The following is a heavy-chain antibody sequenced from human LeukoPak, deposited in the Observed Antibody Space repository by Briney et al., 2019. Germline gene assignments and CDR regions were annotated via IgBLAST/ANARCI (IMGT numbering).Heavy chain of an antibody. D-gene: IGHD3-10*01. Sequence: GGSLRLSCAASGFTLSDYHMNWVRQAPGKGLEWLSSITTISHYIYYAGAVRGRFTISRDNAKNSLYLQMSSLRGEDTAVYYCVRSGGPGTYHQLRYNWFDPWGQGTLVTVSS. CDR3: VRSGGPGTYHQLRYNWFDP. J-gene: IGHJ5*02. CDR2: ITTISHYI. V-gene: IGHV3-21*01. CDR1: GFTLSDYH.